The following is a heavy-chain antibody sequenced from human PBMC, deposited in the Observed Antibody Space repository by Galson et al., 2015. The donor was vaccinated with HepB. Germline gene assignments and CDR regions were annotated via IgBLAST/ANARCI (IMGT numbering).Heavy chain of an antibody. CDR2: MKPNSGNT. CDR1: GYTFTNYD. CDR3: ARALTYSYQPVGY. J-gene: IGHJ4*02. V-gene: IGHV1-8*01. D-gene: IGHD3-10*01. Sequence: SVKVSCKASGYTFTNYDINWVRQATGQGLEWMGWMKPNSGNTGYAQKFQGRVTMTRNTSISTAYMELSSLRSEDAAVYYCARALTYSYQPVGYWGQGTLVTVSS.